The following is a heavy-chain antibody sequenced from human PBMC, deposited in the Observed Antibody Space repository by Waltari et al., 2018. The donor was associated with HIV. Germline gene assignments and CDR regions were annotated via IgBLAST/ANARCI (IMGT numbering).Heavy chain of an antibody. CDR1: GGTFSSPP. V-gene: IGHV1-69*01. CDR2: IIPIFGTA. J-gene: IGHJ4*02. Sequence: QVQLVKSGAEVKKPGYSVRASCKAPGGTFSSPPIRCVRPPPGQGLEWMGGIIPIFGTANYAQQLQGRVTITADESTSTAYMELSSLGSEDTAVYYCARVANNPTPSSLYYFDYWGQGTLVTVSS. CDR3: ARVANNPTPSSLYYFDY. D-gene: IGHD1-20*01.